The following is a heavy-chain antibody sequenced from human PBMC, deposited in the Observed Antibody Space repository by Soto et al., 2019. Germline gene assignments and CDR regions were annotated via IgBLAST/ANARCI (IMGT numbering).Heavy chain of an antibody. CDR3: ARRGGCDFWFSHHFEY. Sequence: SEALSVTCTVSRRSIINLAYYWGWIRQPPGTAPEWIGSIFSSGSYFYNPSLKSRVTISVDTSKNQFSLKLSSVTAADTAVYYCARRGGCDFWFSHHFEYWGQGTLVSVSS. CDR2: IFSSGSY. V-gene: IGHV4-39*01. J-gene: IGHJ4*02. CDR1: RRSIINLAYY. D-gene: IGHD3-3*01.